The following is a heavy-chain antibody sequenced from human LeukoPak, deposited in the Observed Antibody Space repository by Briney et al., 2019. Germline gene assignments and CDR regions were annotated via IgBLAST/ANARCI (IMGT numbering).Heavy chain of an antibody. J-gene: IGHJ6*02. Sequence: PGASLRLSCAASGFSFSSYAMTWVHQAPGKGLEWVSSIDAGGGDTYHSDSVKGRFTISRDNSMNTLYLQVNSLRADDTAVYYCGRPTKYWLVRGNGVDVWGQGTTVTVSS. CDR1: GFSFSSYA. V-gene: IGHV3-23*01. CDR3: GRPTKYWLVRGNGVDV. CDR2: IDAGGGDT. D-gene: IGHD6-19*01.